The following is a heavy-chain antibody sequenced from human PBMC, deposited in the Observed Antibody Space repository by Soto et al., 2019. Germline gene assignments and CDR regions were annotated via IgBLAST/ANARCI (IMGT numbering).Heavy chain of an antibody. CDR2: IYYSGST. CDR3: ARHTPAISISDH. D-gene: IGHD2-15*01. J-gene: IGHJ4*02. CDR1: GGSISSNSYY. V-gene: IGHV4-39*01. Sequence: SETLSLTCTVSGGSISSNSYYWGWIRQPPGKGLERIGSIYYSGSTYYNPSLKSRVSISVDTSKNQFSLKLSSVTASDTAVYYCARHTPAISISDHWGQGTLVTVSS.